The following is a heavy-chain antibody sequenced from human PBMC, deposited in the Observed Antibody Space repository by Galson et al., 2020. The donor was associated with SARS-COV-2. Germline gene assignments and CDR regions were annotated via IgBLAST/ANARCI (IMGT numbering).Heavy chain of an antibody. V-gene: IGHV2-5*02. CDR2: IYWDDDK. D-gene: IGHD4-17*01. CDR1: GFSLSTSGVG. Sequence: VSGPTLVKPTQTLTLTCTFSGFSLSTSGVGVGWIRQPPGKALEWLALIYWDDDKRYSPSLKSRLTITKDTSKNQVVLTMTNMDPVDTATYYCARTPLPTVAFDIWGQGTMVTVSS. J-gene: IGHJ3*02. CDR3: ARTPLPTVAFDI.